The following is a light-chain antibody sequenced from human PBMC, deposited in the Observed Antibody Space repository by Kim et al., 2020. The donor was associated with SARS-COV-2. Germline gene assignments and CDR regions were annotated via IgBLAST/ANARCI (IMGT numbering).Light chain of an antibody. CDR2: GTS. CDR3: QQYGESPYT. J-gene: IGKJ2*01. Sequence: LSPGERASLSCRASQTVHSDYLGWYQQKPGQAPRLLIYGTSNRATGVPGRFSGRGSGTDFTLAISSLEPEDFAVYYCQQYGESPYTFGQGTKLEI. CDR1: QTVHSDY. V-gene: IGKV3-20*01.